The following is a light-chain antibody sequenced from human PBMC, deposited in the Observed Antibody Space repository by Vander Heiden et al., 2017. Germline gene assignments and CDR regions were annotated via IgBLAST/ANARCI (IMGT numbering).Light chain of an antibody. Sequence: DIQMTRSTSSVSASVGDRVTITCRASQSISSYFNCYQHKPGKAPKLLIYAASSLHSWVPSSFSGSGSGTDFTLTISSLQPEDFATYYCQHSYSTPPYTFGQGTKLEIK. CDR1: QSISSY. CDR3: QHSYSTPPYT. V-gene: IGKV1-39*01. J-gene: IGKJ2*01. CDR2: AAS.